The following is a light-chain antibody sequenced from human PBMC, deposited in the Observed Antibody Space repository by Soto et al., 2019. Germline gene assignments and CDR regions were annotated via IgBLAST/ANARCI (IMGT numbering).Light chain of an antibody. Sequence: EIVLTQSPATLSLSPGERATLSCRASQSVSNYLAWYQLKSGQAPRLLIYDASNRATGIPARFSGTGSGTDFTLTISSLEAEDFAVYYCQQRRKMPLTFGDGTKVDIK. CDR1: QSVSNY. V-gene: IGKV3-11*01. CDR2: DAS. J-gene: IGKJ1*01. CDR3: QQRRKMPLT.